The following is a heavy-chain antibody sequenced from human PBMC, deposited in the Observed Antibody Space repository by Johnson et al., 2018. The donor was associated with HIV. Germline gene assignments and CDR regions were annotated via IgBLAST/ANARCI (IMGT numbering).Heavy chain of an antibody. D-gene: IGHD1-26*01. CDR1: GFTVSSNY. Sequence: QEKLVESGGGLVQPGGSLRLSCAASGFTVSSNYMSWVRQAPGKGLEWVAVISYDGSNTYYADSVKGRFTISRDNSNNMVYLQMDSLRPEDTAVYYCARYSGSARAFDIWGQGTMVTVSS. CDR3: ARYSGSARAFDI. CDR2: ISYDGSNT. V-gene: IGHV3-30*14. J-gene: IGHJ3*02.